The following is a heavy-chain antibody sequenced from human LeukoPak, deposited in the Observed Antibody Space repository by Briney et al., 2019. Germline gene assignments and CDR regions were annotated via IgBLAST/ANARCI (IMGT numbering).Heavy chain of an antibody. CDR2: IRQDGSEK. CDR3: GRSVDTSMVFCC. V-gene: IGHV3-7*04. J-gene: IGHJ1*01. D-gene: IGHD5-18*01. Sequence: GGSLRLSCAASGFTFSRCWMSWVRQAPGKGLEWVANIRQDGSEKYYVDSVKGRFTISRDNAKNSMFLQMNSLRAEDTDVYFCGRSVDTSMVFCCWGQGILVSVAS. CDR1: GFTFSRCW.